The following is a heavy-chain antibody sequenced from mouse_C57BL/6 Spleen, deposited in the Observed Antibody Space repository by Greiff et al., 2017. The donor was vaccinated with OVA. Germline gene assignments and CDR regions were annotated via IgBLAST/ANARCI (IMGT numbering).Heavy chain of an antibody. V-gene: IGHV1-78*01. J-gene: IGHJ4*01. CDR2: IYPRDGST. D-gene: IGHD1-1*01. Sequence: QVQLQQSDAELVKPGASVKISCKVSGYTFTDHTIHWMKQRPEQGLEWIGYIYPRDGSTKYNEKFKGKATLTADKSSSTAYMQLNSLTSEDSAVYFCAHYYGSSYGGYAMDYWGQGTSVTVSS. CDR3: AHYYGSSYGGYAMDY. CDR1: GYTFTDHT.